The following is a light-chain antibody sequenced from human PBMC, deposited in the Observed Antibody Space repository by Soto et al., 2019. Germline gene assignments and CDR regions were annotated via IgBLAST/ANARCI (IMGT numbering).Light chain of an antibody. V-gene: IGKV1-6*01. CDR2: SAS. CDR3: LQESNYPLT. J-gene: IGKJ4*01. Sequence: IQMTQSPSSLSASVGDRVTITCRASQGVRADVGWYQQKPGKAPKLLIYSASTLQSGVTSRFSGSGSGTDFTLTIIGLQPEDFATYYCLQESNYPLTFGGGTKVEIK. CDR1: QGVRAD.